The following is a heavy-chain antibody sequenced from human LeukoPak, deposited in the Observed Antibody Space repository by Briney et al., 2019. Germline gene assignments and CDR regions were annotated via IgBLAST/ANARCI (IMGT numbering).Heavy chain of an antibody. CDR1: GFTFSGFA. J-gene: IGHJ5*02. V-gene: IGHV3-30*04. D-gene: IGHD3-22*01. CDR2: ISYHGRDK. CDR3: TKERGGGGRRINLMVGGYGP. Sequence: GGSLRLSCAGSGFTFSGFAMHWVRQAPGKGLEWVAAISYHGRDKYYADAVSGRFTISRDNSKNTLLLEMNSLRTDDTAVYYCTKERGGGGRRINLMVGGYGPWGQGTQVTVSS.